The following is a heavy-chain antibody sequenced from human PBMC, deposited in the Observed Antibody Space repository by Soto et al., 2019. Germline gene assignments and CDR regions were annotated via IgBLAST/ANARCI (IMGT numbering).Heavy chain of an antibody. CDR3: ARGSNIVVVPAAISYYYYYGMDV. D-gene: IGHD2-2*01. V-gene: IGHV1-69*01. J-gene: IGHJ6*02. CDR2: IIPIFGTA. Sequence: QVQLVQSGAEVKKPGSSVKVSCTASGGTFSSYAISWVRQAPGQGLEWMGGIIPIFGTANYAQKFQGRVTMTADESTSTDYMELSSLRSEDTAVYYCARGSNIVVVPAAISYYYYYGMDVWGQGTTFTVSS. CDR1: GGTFSSYA.